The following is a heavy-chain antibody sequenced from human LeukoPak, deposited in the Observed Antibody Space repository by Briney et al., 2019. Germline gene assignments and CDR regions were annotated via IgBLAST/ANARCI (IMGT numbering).Heavy chain of an antibody. D-gene: IGHD4-17*01. J-gene: IGHJ4*02. Sequence: GGSLRLSCAASGFTFSSYGMSWVRQAPGKGLEWVSTISGSPVSTYYADSVKGRFTISRDNSKNTLYLQMNSLRAEVTAVYYCAKVGYGPSGIDYWGQGTLVTVSS. CDR3: AKVGYGPSGIDY. CDR1: GFTFSSYG. CDR2: ISGSPVST. V-gene: IGHV3-23*01.